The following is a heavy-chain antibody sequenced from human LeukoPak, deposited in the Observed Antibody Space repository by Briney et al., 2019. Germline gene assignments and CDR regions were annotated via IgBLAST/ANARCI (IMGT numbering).Heavy chain of an antibody. J-gene: IGHJ4*02. D-gene: IGHD2-15*01. V-gene: IGHV3-74*01. CDR2: INSDGTST. Sequence: AGGSLRLSCAASGFTFSSYWMHWVRQAPGKGLVYVSRINSDGTSTSYADSVKGRFTISRDNAKNTLYLLMNSLRAEDTAVYYCARDIGYSPFDYWGQGTLVTVSS. CDR3: ARDIGYSPFDY. CDR1: GFTFSSYW.